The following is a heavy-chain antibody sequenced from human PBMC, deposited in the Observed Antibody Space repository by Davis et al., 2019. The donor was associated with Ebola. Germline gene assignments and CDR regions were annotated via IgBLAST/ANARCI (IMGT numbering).Heavy chain of an antibody. CDR2: IIPILGIA. Sequence: SVKVSCKASGYTFTSYDINWVRQAPGQGLEWMGRIIPILGIANYAQKFQGRVTITADKSTSTAYMELSSLRSEDTAVYYCARDRGGMTTVTIYYYYGMDVWGQGTTVTVSS. CDR1: GYTFTSYD. D-gene: IGHD4-11*01. V-gene: IGHV1-69*04. CDR3: ARDRGGMTTVTIYYYYGMDV. J-gene: IGHJ6*02.